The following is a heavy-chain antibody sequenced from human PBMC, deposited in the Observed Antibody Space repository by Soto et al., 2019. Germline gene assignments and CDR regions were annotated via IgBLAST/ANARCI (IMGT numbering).Heavy chain of an antibody. CDR2: INAGNGNT. V-gene: IGHV1-3*01. CDR3: ARVLGYCSGGSCYRETFDY. D-gene: IGHD2-15*01. J-gene: IGHJ4*02. Sequence: ASVKVSCKASGYTFTSYAMHWVRQAPGQRLEWVGWINAGNGNTEYSQKFQGRVTITRDTSASTAYMELSSLRSEDTAVYYCARVLGYCSGGSCYRETFDYWGQGTLVTVSS. CDR1: GYTFTSYA.